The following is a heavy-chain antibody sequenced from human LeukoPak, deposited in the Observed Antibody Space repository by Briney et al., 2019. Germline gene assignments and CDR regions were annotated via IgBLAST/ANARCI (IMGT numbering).Heavy chain of an antibody. D-gene: IGHD3-10*01. V-gene: IGHV1-8*03. J-gene: IGHJ5*02. CDR2: MNPNSGNT. Sequence: RASVKVSCKASGYTFTGYYIHWVRQATGQGLEWMGWMNPNSGNTGYAQKFQGRVTITRNTSISTAYMELSSLRSEDTAVYYCARVYIKYYYGSGSYSNWFDPWGQGTLVTVSS. CDR3: ARVYIKYYYGSGSYSNWFDP. CDR1: GYTFTGYY.